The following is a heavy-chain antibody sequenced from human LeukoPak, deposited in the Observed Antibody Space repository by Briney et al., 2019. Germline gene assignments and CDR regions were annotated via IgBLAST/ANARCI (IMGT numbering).Heavy chain of an antibody. CDR3: AKAIGGDYGYFDL. D-gene: IGHD4-17*01. V-gene: IGHV3-74*01. CDR1: GFTFSSYW. CDR2: INSDGSST. Sequence: AGGSLRLSCAASGFTFSSYWMHWVRQAPGKGLVWVSRINSDGSSTSYADSVKGRFTISRDNAKNTLYLQMNSLRAEDTAVYYCAKAIGGDYGYFDLWGRGTLVTVSS. J-gene: IGHJ2*01.